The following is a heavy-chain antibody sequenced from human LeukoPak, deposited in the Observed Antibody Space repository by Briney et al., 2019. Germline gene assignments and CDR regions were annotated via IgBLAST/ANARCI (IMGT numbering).Heavy chain of an antibody. CDR2: IYYSGST. V-gene: IGHV4-61*08. J-gene: IGHJ4*02. D-gene: IGHD3-10*01. CDR1: GGSISSGGYY. CDR3: ASNYYGSGSLDY. Sequence: NSSETLSLTCTVSGGSISSGGYYWSWIRQHPGKGLEWIGYIYYSGSTNYNPSLKSRVTISVDTSKNQFSLKLSSVTAADTAVDYCASNYYGSGSLDYWGQGNLVTVSS.